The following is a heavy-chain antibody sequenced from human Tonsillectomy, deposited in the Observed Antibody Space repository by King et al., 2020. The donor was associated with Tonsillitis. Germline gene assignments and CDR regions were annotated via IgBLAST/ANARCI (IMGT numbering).Heavy chain of an antibody. V-gene: IGHV3-30*04. CDR2: ISYDGSNK. J-gene: IGHJ4*02. CDR1: GFTFSNYA. D-gene: IGHD2-8*01. Sequence: VQLVESGGGVVQPGRSLRLSCAASGFTFSNYAMHWVRQAPGKGLEWVAVISYDGSNKYYADSVKGRFTISRDNSKNTLYLQMNSLRAEDTAVYYCAYPGPTMVYATGNDYWGQGTLVTVSS. CDR3: AYPGPTMVYATGNDY.